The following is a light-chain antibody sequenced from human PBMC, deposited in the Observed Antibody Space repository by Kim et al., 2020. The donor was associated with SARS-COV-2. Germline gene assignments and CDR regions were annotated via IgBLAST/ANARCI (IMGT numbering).Light chain of an antibody. V-gene: IGLV3-19*01. J-gene: IGLJ3*02. CDR2: GKN. CDR1: SLRSYY. CDR3: NSRDSSGNHLV. Sequence: SELTQDPAVSVALGQTVRITCPGDSLRSYYASWYQQKPGQAPVLVIYGKNNRPSGIPDRFSGSSPGNTASLTITGAQAEDEADYYCNSRDSSGNHLVFGG.